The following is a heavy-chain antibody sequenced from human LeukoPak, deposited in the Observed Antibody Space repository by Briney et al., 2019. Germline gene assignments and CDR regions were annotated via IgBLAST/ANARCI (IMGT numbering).Heavy chain of an antibody. J-gene: IGHJ4*02. D-gene: IGHD6-19*01. CDR1: GYTFKKYG. Sequence: ASVKDSSKASGYTFKKYGIGWVRQAPGQGLEWMGWISTYNGDTQYAQKFQGRVTLTTDTSTTTAYMELRSLGSDDTAVYYCAKDPSNTSGWYIYFDSWGQGTLVTVSS. CDR3: AKDPSNTSGWYIYFDS. V-gene: IGHV1-18*01. CDR2: ISTYNGDT.